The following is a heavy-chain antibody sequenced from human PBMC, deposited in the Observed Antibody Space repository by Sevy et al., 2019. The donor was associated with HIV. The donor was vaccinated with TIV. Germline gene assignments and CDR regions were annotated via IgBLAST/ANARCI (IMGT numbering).Heavy chain of an antibody. CDR3: ARGYYDFWSGFDY. CDR2: IYYSGST. V-gene: IGHV4-59*01. D-gene: IGHD3-3*01. Sequence: SETLSLTCTVSGGSISSYYWSWIRQPPGKGPEWIGYIYYSGSTNYNPSLKSRVTISVDTSKNQFSLKLSSVTAADTAVYYCARGYYDFWSGFDYWGQGTLVTVSS. J-gene: IGHJ4*02. CDR1: GGSISSYY.